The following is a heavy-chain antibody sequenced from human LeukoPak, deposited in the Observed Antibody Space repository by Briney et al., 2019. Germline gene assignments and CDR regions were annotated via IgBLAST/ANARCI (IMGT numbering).Heavy chain of an antibody. J-gene: IGHJ5*02. Sequence: ASVKVSCKASGYTFTGYYIRWVRQAPGQGPEWMGWINPHSGATNYAQKFQGRVTMTRDTSISTAFMELSSLRSDDTAMYYCSRDLLMYYSGSGESTWGQGTQVTVSS. CDR1: GYTFTGYY. V-gene: IGHV1-2*02. CDR3: SRDLLMYYSGSGEST. D-gene: IGHD3-10*01. CDR2: INPHSGAT.